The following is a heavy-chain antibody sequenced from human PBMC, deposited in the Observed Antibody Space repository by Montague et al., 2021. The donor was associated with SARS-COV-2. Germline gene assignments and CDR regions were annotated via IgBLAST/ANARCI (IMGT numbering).Heavy chain of an antibody. CDR1: GGSISSGDYY. Sequence: TLSLTCTVSGGSISSGDYYWSWIRHHPGKGLEWIGYIYYSGTTYYNPSLKSRVTISVDTSKNQFSLNLSSVTAADTALYYCARDAYYYGSGGYPPYFDYGGQGPRVTVAS. V-gene: IGHV4-31*03. CDR3: ARDAYYYGSGGYPPYFDY. CDR2: IYYSGTT. D-gene: IGHD3-10*01. J-gene: IGHJ4*02.